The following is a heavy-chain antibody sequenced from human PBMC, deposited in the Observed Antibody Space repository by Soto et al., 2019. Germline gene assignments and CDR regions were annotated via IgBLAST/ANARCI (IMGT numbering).Heavy chain of an antibody. CDR3: ARDQTDSGGYSES. J-gene: IGHJ4*02. CDR1: GFNFSSYG. CDR2: IWNDGSNE. D-gene: IGHD3-22*01. Sequence: QVQLVESGGGVVQPGGSLRLSCEASGFNFSSYGIHWVRQAPGKGLEWVAIIWNDGSNEYYADSVKGRFTISRDNSKNTVYLQVSKLRAEDTAVYFCARDQTDSGGYSESRGQGTLVTVSS. V-gene: IGHV3-33*01.